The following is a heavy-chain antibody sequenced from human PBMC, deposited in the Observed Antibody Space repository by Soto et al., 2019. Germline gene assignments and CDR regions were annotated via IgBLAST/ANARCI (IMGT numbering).Heavy chain of an antibody. CDR1: GGSISSYY. D-gene: IGHD5-12*01. V-gene: IGHV4-59*01. J-gene: IGHJ4*02. CDR3: ARVRREMATIPGAFAY. Sequence: QVQLQDSGPGLVNPSETLSLTCTVSGGSISSYYWIWIRQPPGKGLEWLGYIYYSGSTNYNPSLKLRVTISVDTSTNQFSLKLSSVTAADTAVYYCARVRREMATIPGAFAYWGQGTLVTVSS. CDR2: IYYSGST.